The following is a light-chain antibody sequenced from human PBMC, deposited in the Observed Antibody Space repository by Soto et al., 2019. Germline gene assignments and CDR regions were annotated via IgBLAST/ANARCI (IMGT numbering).Light chain of an antibody. CDR1: QSISGF. J-gene: IGKJ3*01. CDR3: QQYGDSPLT. CDR2: AAS. Sequence: DVQMTQSPSTLSASVGDRVTITCRASQSISGFLTWYQQLPGKAPKLLIFAASGLQSGVPSRFSGSGSGTDFALTISRLEPEDFGVYYCQQYGDSPLTSGPGAKVDI. V-gene: IGKV1-39*01.